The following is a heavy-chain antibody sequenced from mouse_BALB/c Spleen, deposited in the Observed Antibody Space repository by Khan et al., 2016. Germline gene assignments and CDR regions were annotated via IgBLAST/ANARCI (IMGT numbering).Heavy chain of an antibody. V-gene: IGHV2-6-4*01. CDR2: IWNGGST. CDR1: GFSLSRYS. J-gene: IGHJ1*01. CDR3: ARKDWYFDV. Sequence: VQLQESGPGLVTPSQSLSITCTVSGFSLSRYSVHWLRQPPGKGLEWLGMIWNGGSTDYNSALKSRLSISKDNSKSQVFLKMNSRQTDDTAMYYCARKDWYFDVWGAGTTVTVSS.